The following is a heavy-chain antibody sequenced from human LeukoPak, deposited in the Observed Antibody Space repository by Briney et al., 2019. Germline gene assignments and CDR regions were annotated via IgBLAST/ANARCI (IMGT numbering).Heavy chain of an antibody. J-gene: IGHJ6*03. CDR3: ARIEYSHYYYMDV. CDR1: GGSISSGGYY. D-gene: IGHD6-6*01. Sequence: SETLSLTCIVSGGSISSGGYYWSWIRQHPGKGLEWIGYIYYSGSTYYNPSLKSRVTISVDRSKNQFSLKLSSVTAADTAVYYCARIEYSHYYYMDVWGKGTTVTVSS. CDR2: IYYSGST. V-gene: IGHV4-31*03.